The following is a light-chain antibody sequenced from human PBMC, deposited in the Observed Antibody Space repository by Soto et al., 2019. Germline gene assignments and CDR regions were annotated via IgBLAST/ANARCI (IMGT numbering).Light chain of an antibody. Sequence: DIVMTQSPDALAVSLGERATINCKSSQSVLYSSNNKNYLTWYQQKPGQLPNLLIYWASTRESGVPDRFSGSGSGTDFTLTISSMQAEDVAVYYCQQYYSSPPTFGGGTKVEIK. CDR1: QSVLYSSNNKNY. CDR2: WAS. J-gene: IGKJ4*01. V-gene: IGKV4-1*01. CDR3: QQYYSSPPT.